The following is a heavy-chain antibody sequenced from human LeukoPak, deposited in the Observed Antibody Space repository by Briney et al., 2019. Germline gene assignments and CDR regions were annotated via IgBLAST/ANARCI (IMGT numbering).Heavy chain of an antibody. CDR1: GFTFSSYS. Sequence: GGSLRLSCAASGFTFSSYSMNWVRQAPGKGLEWVSAIRGGGGRTYYADSVKGRFTISRDNSKNTLFLQMNSLRAEDTAVYYCAKDEGIAVAGTGGFDYWGQGTLVTVSP. CDR2: IRGGGGRT. V-gene: IGHV3-23*01. J-gene: IGHJ4*02. D-gene: IGHD6-19*01. CDR3: AKDEGIAVAGTGGFDY.